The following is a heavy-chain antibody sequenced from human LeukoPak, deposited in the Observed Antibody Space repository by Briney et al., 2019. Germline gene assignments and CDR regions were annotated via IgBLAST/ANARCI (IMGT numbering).Heavy chain of an antibody. CDR2: IYTSGST. CDR3: ARATSSYFYYMDV. Sequence: SETLSLTCTVSGGSICSGSYYWSWFRQPAEKGLEWIGRIYTSGSTYYNPSLKSRVTISADTSKNQLSLNVSSVTAADTAVYYCARATSSYFYYMDVWDKGTTVTISS. J-gene: IGHJ6*03. CDR1: GGSICSGSYY. D-gene: IGHD5-12*01. V-gene: IGHV4-61*02.